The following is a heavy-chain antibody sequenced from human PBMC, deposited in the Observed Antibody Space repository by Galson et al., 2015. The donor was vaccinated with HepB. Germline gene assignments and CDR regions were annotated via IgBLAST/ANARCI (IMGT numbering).Heavy chain of an antibody. V-gene: IGHV2-5*02. CDR1: GFSLSTSGVA. D-gene: IGHD2-15*01. Sequence: PALVKPTQTLTVTCTFSGFSLSTSGVAVGWIRQPPGKALEWLALIYWDDDKGYSPSLKTRLTITKDTSKNQVVLTMTNMDPVDTGTYYCAHSLAYRSGGGWSSGGSFDSWGQGTLVTVSS. CDR2: IYWDDDK. J-gene: IGHJ4*02. CDR3: AHSLAYRSGGGWSSGGSFDS.